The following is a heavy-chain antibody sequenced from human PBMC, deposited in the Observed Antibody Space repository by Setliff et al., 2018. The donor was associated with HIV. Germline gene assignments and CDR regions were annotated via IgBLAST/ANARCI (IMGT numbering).Heavy chain of an antibody. D-gene: IGHD3-22*01. CDR3: ARSGLYDSSGYYLEYFDY. J-gene: IGHJ4*02. Sequence: PSETLSLTCTVSGGSISSSSYYWGWIRQPPGKGLEWIGSIYYSGSTNYNPSLKGRVTISVDTSKNQFSLKLSSVTAADTAVYYCARSGLYDSSGYYLEYFDYWGQGTLVTVSS. CDR1: GGSISSSSYY. CDR2: IYYSGST. V-gene: IGHV4-39*07.